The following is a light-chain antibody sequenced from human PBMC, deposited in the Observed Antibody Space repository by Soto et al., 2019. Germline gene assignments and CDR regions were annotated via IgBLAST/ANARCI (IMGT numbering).Light chain of an antibody. V-gene: IGKV4-1*01. Sequence: DIVMTQSPDSLAVSLGERATINCKSSQSVLYSSNNKNYLAWYQQRPGQPPNLLIYWASTRESGVPDRFSGSGSGTDFTLSVSSLQAEDVAIYYCQQYFSFPWPFGQGTKVESK. CDR1: QSVLYSSNNKNY. CDR3: QQYFSFPWP. CDR2: WAS. J-gene: IGKJ1*01.